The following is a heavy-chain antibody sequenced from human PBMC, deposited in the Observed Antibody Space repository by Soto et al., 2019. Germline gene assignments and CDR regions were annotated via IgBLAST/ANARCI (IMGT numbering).Heavy chain of an antibody. CDR1: GFTFENYA. V-gene: IGHV3-23*01. Sequence: GGSLRLSCSGSGFTFENYAVSWVRQAPGKGLEWVSSISDSGTKTFYGDSVKGRFAISRDTSKNTVYMQMNNLRAEDTALYYCAKDGIRKDDYWGQGTVVTVSS. CDR2: ISDSGTKT. J-gene: IGHJ4*02. CDR3: AKDGIRKDDY.